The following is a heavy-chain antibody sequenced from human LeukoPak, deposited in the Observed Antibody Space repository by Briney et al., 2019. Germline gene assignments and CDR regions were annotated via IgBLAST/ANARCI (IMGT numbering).Heavy chain of an antibody. D-gene: IGHD3-10*01. CDR1: GFTFSTNV. V-gene: IGHV3-48*01. J-gene: IGHJ4*02. CDR3: ARERITNGREDFDY. CDR2: IGGDTNTI. Sequence: GGSLRLSCAASGFTFSTNVMNWIRQAPGKGLEWVSYIGGDTNTIYYADSVRGRFTISRDNSQNTLYLQMSSLRPDDTAVYYCARERITNGREDFDYWGQGTLVTVSS.